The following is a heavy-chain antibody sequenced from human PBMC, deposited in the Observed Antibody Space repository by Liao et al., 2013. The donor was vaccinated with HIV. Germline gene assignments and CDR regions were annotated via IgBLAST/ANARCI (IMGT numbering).Heavy chain of an antibody. V-gene: IGHV4-4*07. D-gene: IGHD1-20*01. CDR1: GTSISSYY. CDR2: VSWTGST. Sequence: VQLQESGPGLVKASETLSLTCSVSGTSISSYYWSWIRQSAGKGLEWIGRVSWTGSTNDNPSLQSRVSMSVDTSKNHFSLKLYSMTAADTAVYYCARERRINWFDAFDIWGQGTMVTVSS. CDR3: ARERRINWFDAFDI. J-gene: IGHJ3*02.